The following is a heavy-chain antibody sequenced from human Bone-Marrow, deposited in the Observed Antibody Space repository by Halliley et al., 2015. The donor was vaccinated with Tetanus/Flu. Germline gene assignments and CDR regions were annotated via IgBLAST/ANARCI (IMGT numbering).Heavy chain of an antibody. Sequence: VIGRDGSYTHYVDSVKGRFAISRDNSKNTLYLQMNSLRAEDTAVYYCAKDFSIKVPTAPHGDYWGQGTQVTFSS. D-gene: IGHD3-3*02. V-gene: IGHV3-23*03. CDR2: IGRDGSYT. CDR3: AKDFSIKVPTAPHGDY. J-gene: IGHJ4*02.